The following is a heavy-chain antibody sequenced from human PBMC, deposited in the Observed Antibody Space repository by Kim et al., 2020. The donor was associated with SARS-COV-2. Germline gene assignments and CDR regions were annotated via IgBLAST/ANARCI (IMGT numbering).Heavy chain of an antibody. D-gene: IGHD3-3*01. V-gene: IGHV1-18*01. Sequence: ASVKVSCKASGYTFTINDISWVRQAPGQGLEWMGWISPYTGNTKYAQKVQGRVTMTTDTSTSTVYMELRSLRSDDTAVYYCARVVTIFGVVIRGDYHFDYWGQGTLVTVSS. CDR3: ARVVTIFGVVIRGDYHFDY. CDR1: GYTFTIND. J-gene: IGHJ4*02. CDR2: ISPYTGNT.